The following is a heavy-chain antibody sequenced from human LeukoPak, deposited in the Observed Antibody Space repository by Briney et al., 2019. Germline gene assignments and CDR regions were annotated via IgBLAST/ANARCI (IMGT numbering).Heavy chain of an antibody. V-gene: IGHV3-23*01. J-gene: IGHJ3*02. CDR3: AKGNGWELLVAFDI. Sequence: PGGSLRLSCAASGFTFSSYWMSWVRQAPGKGLEWVSVISGSGGSTYYADSVKGRFTISRDNSKNTLYLQMNSLRADDTAVYYCAKGNGWELLVAFDIWGQGTMVTVSS. CDR2: ISGSGGST. D-gene: IGHD1-26*01. CDR1: GFTFSSYW.